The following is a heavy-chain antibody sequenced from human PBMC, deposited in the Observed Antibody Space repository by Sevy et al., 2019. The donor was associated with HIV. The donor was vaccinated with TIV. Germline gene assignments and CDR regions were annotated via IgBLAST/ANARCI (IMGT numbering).Heavy chain of an antibody. Sequence: GGSLRLSCAASGFIFSSRWMSWVRRAPGKGLEWVASLNPDGSQTDYLESVRGRFTLSRVNAKNSLFLQVNSLRGEDTALYYCASLLGSATTFQYWGQGTLVTVSS. CDR3: ASLLGSATTFQY. J-gene: IGHJ4*02. D-gene: IGHD7-27*01. CDR2: LNPDGSQT. CDR1: GFIFSSRW. V-gene: IGHV3-7*01.